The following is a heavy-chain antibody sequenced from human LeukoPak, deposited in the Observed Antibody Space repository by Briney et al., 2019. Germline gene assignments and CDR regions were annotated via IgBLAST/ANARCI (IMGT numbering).Heavy chain of an antibody. CDR3: AGHNYLYGSGSYYIDY. CDR2: IYYSGST. CDR1: GGSISSSSYY. J-gene: IGHJ4*02. D-gene: IGHD3-10*01. V-gene: IGHV4-39*01. Sequence: SETLSLTCTVSGGSISSSSYYWGWIRQPPGKGLEWIGSIYYSGSTYYNPSLKSRVTISVDTSKNQFSLKLSSVTAADTAVYYCAGHNYLYGSGSYYIDYWGQGTLVTVSS.